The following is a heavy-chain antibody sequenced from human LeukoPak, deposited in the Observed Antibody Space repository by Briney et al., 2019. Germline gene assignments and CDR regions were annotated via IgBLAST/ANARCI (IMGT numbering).Heavy chain of an antibody. Sequence: GGSLRLSCAASGFTFSTYNMNWVRQAPGKGLEWVSSISGSSSYIYYADSVKGRFSISRDNAKNSLYLQMNSLRAEDTAVYYCARDRYYVPDYWGQGTLVTVSS. CDR2: ISGSSSYI. CDR1: GFTFSTYN. CDR3: ARDRYYVPDY. D-gene: IGHD3-10*02. J-gene: IGHJ4*02. V-gene: IGHV3-21*01.